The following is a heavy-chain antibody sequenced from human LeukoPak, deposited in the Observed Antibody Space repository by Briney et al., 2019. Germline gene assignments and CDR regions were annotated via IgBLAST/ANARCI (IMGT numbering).Heavy chain of an antibody. CDR3: ARGSPPRRNYDSRGYYSYYFDY. CDR2: FDPEDGET. Sequence: ASVKVSCKVSGYTLTELSMHWVRQAPGKGLEWMGGFDPEDGETIYAQKFQGRVTMTRDTSISTAYMELSRLRSDDTAVYYCARGSPPRRNYDSRGYYSYYFDYWGQGTLVTVSS. V-gene: IGHV1-24*01. D-gene: IGHD3-22*01. CDR1: GYTLTELS. J-gene: IGHJ4*02.